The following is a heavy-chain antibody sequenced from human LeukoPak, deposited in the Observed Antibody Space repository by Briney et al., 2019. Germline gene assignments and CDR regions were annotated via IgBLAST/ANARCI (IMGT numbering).Heavy chain of an antibody. CDR2: ISSSGGST. Sequence: AGGSLRLSCAAPGFTFSDYSMSWVRQAPGKGLEWVSAISSSGGSTYYADSVKGRFTISRDNSRNTLSLQMNSLRAEDTAVYYCAKDSNSGNYFASYYLDYWGQGTVVTVSS. CDR1: GFTFSDYS. J-gene: IGHJ4*02. CDR3: AKDSNSGNYFASYYLDY. V-gene: IGHV3-23*01. D-gene: IGHD1-26*01.